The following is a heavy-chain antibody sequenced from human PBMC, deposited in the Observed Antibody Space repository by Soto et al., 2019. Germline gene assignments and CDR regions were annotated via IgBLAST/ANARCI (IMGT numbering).Heavy chain of an antibody. J-gene: IGHJ6*02. V-gene: IGHV3-23*01. D-gene: IGHD2-15*01. Sequence: EVQLLESGGGLVQPGGSLRLSCAASGFTFSSYAMSWVRQAPGKGLEWVSAISGSGGSTYYADSVKGRFTISRDNSKNTLYLQMNSLRAEDTAVYYCAKALYSAPTPGPYYYGMDVWGQGTTVTVSS. CDR3: AKALYSAPTPGPYYYGMDV. CDR1: GFTFSSYA. CDR2: ISGSGGST.